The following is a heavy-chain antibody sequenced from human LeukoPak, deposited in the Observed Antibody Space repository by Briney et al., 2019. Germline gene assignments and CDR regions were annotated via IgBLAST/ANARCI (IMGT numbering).Heavy chain of an antibody. D-gene: IGHD2-15*01. CDR1: GFTFSNYS. CDR3: ARDPGLLIYDY. Sequence: PGGSLTLSCAASGFTFSNYSMNWVRQAPGKGLEWVSSISSSSSYIYYADSVKGRFTISRDNAKNSLYLQMNSLRAEDTAVYYCARDPGLLIYDYWGQGTLVTVSS. V-gene: IGHV3-21*01. CDR2: ISSSSSYI. J-gene: IGHJ4*02.